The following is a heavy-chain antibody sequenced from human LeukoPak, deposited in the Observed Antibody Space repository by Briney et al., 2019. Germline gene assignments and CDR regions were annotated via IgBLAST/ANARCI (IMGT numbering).Heavy chain of an antibody. V-gene: IGHV1-2*02. CDR3: ARLATTPL. D-gene: IGHD1-26*01. CDR2: INPNSGGT. CDR1: GYTFTSYG. J-gene: IGHJ4*02. Sequence: GASVKVSCKASGYTFTSYGISWVRQAPGQGLEWMGWINPNSGGTNYAQKFQGRVTLTRDTSISTAYMELTRLRFDDMAVYYCARLATTPLWGQGTLVTVSS.